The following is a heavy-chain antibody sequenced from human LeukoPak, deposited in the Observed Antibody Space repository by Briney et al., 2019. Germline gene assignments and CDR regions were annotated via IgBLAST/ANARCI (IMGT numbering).Heavy chain of an antibody. D-gene: IGHD6-19*01. CDR3: ARIVYNRSGWWKFWDYYGMDV. CDR1: GGSFSGYY. J-gene: IGHJ6*02. CDR2: INHSGST. V-gene: IGHV4-34*01. Sequence: SETLSLTCAVYGGSFSGYYWSWIRQPPGKGLEWIGEINHSGSTNYNPSLKSRVTISVDTSKNQFSLKLSSVTAADTAVYYCARIVYNRSGWWKFWDYYGMDVWGQGTTVTVSS.